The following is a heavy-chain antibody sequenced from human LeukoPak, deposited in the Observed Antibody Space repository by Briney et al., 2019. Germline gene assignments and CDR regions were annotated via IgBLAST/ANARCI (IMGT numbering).Heavy chain of an antibody. CDR2: IYPGDSDT. Sequence: GESLKISCKGSGYSFTNYWIGWVRQMPGKGLEWMGIIYPGDSDTKYSPSFQGQVTISADKSVSTAYLQWSSLKASDTAMYYCARTGYASAWYVGSFEDWGQGTLVTVSS. J-gene: IGHJ4*02. CDR3: ARTGYASAWYVGSFED. V-gene: IGHV5-51*01. CDR1: GYSFTNYW. D-gene: IGHD6-19*01.